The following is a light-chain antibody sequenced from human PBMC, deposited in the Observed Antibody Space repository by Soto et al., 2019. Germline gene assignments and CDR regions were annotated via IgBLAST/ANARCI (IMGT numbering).Light chain of an antibody. CDR2: DVS. V-gene: IGLV2-14*01. CDR1: SSDVGGYNY. Sequence: QSALTQPASVSGSPGQSITISCTGTSSDVGGYNYVSWYQQHPGKAPKLMIYDVSNRPSGVSNRFSGSKSGNTASLTISGVQAEDEAVYYCSSYTSSSTLGVFGTGTKLTVL. CDR3: SSYTSSSTLGV. J-gene: IGLJ1*01.